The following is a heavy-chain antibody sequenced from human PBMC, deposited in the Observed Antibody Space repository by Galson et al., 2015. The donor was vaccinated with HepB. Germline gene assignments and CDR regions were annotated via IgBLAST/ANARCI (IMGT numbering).Heavy chain of an antibody. CDR3: ARRGHSGSSWYGLGYSDAFDI. CDR2: INPNSGGT. J-gene: IGHJ3*02. V-gene: IGHV1-2*04. CDR1: GYTFTGYY. Sequence: SVKVSCKASGYTFTGYYMHWVRQAPGQGLEWMGWINPNSGGTNYAQKFQGWVTMTRDTSISTAYMELSRLRSDDTAVYYCARRGHSGSSWYGLGYSDAFDIWGQGTMVTVSS. D-gene: IGHD6-13*01.